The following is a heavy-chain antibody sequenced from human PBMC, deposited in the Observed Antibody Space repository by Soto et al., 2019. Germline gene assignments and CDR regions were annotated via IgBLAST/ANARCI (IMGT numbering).Heavy chain of an antibody. V-gene: IGHV2-5*02. Sequence: QITLKESGPTLVKPTQTLTLTCSFSGFSFTTGGVGVGWIRQPQGKAQEWLALIYWVDDKNYSPSLNNRLTITNDTSMNQVVSTMTNMEPVDTATYYCARGPHYPGIGGLDVWGQGTTVTVS. CDR3: ARGPHYPGIGGLDV. CDR1: GFSFTTGGVG. D-gene: IGHD3-10*01. J-gene: IGHJ6*02. CDR2: IYWVDDK.